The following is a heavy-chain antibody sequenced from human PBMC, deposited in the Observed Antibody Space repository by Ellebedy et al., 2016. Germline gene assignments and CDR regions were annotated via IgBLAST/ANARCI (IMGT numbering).Heavy chain of an antibody. CDR3: TRLSCTITSCYAYDAFDL. D-gene: IGHD2-2*01. Sequence: GESLKISXAASGFTFSSYSMNWVRQAPGKGLVWVARISTDGTGTIYADSVKGRFTISRDNAKNTLFLQMHSLRAEDTAVYYCTRLSCTITSCYAYDAFDLWGQGTMVTVSS. CDR2: ISTDGTGT. CDR1: GFTFSSYS. J-gene: IGHJ3*01. V-gene: IGHV3-74*01.